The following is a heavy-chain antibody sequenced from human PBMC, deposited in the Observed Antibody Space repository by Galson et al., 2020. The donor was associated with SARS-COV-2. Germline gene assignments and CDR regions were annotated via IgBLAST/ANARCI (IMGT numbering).Heavy chain of an antibody. Sequence: ASVKVSCKASGYTFTGYYMHWVRQAPGQGLEWMGWINPNSGGTNYAQKFQGWVTMTRDTSISTAYMELSRLRSDDTAVYYCARVGRTTVTPYYYYGMDVWGQGTTVTVSS. CDR1: GYTFTGYY. V-gene: IGHV1-2*04. D-gene: IGHD4-17*01. J-gene: IGHJ6*02. CDR3: ARVGRTTVTPYYYYGMDV. CDR2: INPNSGGT.